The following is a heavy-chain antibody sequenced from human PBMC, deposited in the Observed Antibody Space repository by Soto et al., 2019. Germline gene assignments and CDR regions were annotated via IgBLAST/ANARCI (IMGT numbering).Heavy chain of an antibody. CDR1: GFSLSTSGVG. CDR2: IYWDDDK. CDR3: AHRLAATGLFDY. Sequence: QITLKESGPTLVKPTQTLTLTCTCSGFSLSTSGVGVGWIRQPPGKALEWLALIYWDDDKRYSPSLKSRLTITKDNSKNQVVLTMTNMDPVDTATYYCAHRLAATGLFDYWGQGTLVTVSS. V-gene: IGHV2-5*02. D-gene: IGHD6-13*01. J-gene: IGHJ4*02.